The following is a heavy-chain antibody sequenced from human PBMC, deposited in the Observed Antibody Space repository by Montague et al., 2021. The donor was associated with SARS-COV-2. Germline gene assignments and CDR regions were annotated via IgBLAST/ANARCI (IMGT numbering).Heavy chain of an antibody. D-gene: IGHD3-16*01. CDR3: TSGRGGNYNVMDV. CDR1: GDSVSSNSAI. V-gene: IGHV6-1*01. Sequence: CAISGDSVSSNSAIWNWVRQSPSRGLEWLGRTYYRSKWYNDYAVSVRGRVTINPDTSKNQFSLQLNSVTPEDTAIYYCTSGRGGNYNVMDVWGQGTTVTVSS. CDR2: TYYRSKWYN. J-gene: IGHJ6*02.